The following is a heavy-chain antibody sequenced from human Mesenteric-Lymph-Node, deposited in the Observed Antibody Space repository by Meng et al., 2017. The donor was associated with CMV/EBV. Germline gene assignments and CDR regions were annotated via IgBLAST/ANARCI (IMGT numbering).Heavy chain of an antibody. CDR3: ARRDYGFWSALDS. CDR2: INSDGSDT. CDR1: GFTFSSYW. V-gene: IGHV3-74*01. J-gene: IGHJ4*02. D-gene: IGHD3-3*01. Sequence: GGSLRLSCAVSGFTFSSYWMHWVRQAPGKGLVWVSRINSDGSDTTYADSVKGRFTLSRDNAKNTLFLQMNSLRAEDTAVYYCARRDYGFWSALDSWGQGTLVTVSS.